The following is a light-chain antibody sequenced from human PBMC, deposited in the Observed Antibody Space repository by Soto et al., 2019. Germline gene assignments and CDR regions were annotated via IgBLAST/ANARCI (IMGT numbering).Light chain of an antibody. V-gene: IGKV1-6*01. CDR3: LQDYNYPLWT. CDR2: VAF. CDR1: QGLRND. Sequence: AIQMTQSPSSLAASVGDRVTLTCRSSQGLRNDLGWYQQKPGKAPKILNDVAFSLQSGVTSRISGSGSGTDFTLTISSLQPEDFATYYCLQDYNYPLWTFGQGTKVEIK. J-gene: IGKJ1*01.